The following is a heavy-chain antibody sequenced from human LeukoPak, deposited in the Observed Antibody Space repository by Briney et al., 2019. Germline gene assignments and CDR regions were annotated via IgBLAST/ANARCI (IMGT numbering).Heavy chain of an antibody. CDR1: GGSISSSSYY. CDR2: IYYSGST. CDR3: ARRPRSYPGYAFDI. V-gene: IGHV4-39*01. Sequence: PSETLSLTCTVSGGSISSSSYYWGWIRQPPGKGLEWIGSIYYSGSTYYNPSLKSRVTISVDTTKNQFSLKLSSVTAADTAVYYCARRPRSYPGYAFDIWGQGTMVTVSS. J-gene: IGHJ3*02.